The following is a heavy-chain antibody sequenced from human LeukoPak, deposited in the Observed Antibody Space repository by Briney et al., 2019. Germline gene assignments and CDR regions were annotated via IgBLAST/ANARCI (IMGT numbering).Heavy chain of an antibody. CDR3: ARGSTTVAFEI. CDR2: IDTSGDT. Sequence: GGSLRLSCAASGFTFSSYWMHWVRQGPGKGLEWVSAIDTSGDTYYPGSVKGRFTISRENAKNILYLQMNSLRVGDTAVYYCARGSTTVAFEIWGQGTMVSVSS. J-gene: IGHJ3*02. D-gene: IGHD1-26*01. CDR1: GFTFSSYW. V-gene: IGHV3-13*01.